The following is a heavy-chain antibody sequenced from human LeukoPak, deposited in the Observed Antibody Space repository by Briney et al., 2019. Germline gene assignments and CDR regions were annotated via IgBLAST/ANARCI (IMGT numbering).Heavy chain of an antibody. CDR3: ASGYGSGSYFAFDI. CDR1: GGSFSGYY. CDR2: INHSGST. J-gene: IGHJ3*02. Sequence: PSETLSLTCAVYGGSFSGYYWSWIRQPPGKGLEWIGEINHSGSTNYNPSLKSRVTISVDTSKNQFSLKLSSVAAADTAVYYCASGYGSGSYFAFDIWGQGTMVTVSS. V-gene: IGHV4-34*01. D-gene: IGHD3-10*01.